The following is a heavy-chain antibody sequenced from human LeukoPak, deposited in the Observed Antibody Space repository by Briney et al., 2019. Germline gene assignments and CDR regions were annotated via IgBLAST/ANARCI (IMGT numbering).Heavy chain of an antibody. CDR1: EFTFGSYS. CDR3: ARTRSSGYLTFDC. D-gene: IGHD3-22*01. CDR2: ITNSGNSK. V-gene: IGHV3-48*01. J-gene: IGHJ4*02. Sequence: GGSLRLSCAASEFTFGSYSMDWVRQAPGKGLEWVSYITNSGNSKSYADSVKGRFTISRDNTKNSPYLQMNGLRAEDTAVYYCARTRSSGYLTFDCWGQGILVTVSS.